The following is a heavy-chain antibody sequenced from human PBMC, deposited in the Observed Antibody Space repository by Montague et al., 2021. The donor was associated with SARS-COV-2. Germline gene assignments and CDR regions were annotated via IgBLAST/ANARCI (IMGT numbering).Heavy chain of an antibody. CDR3: ARDHMYILFMVYYYGMDV. Sequence: SETLSLTCTVSGGSISSYYWSWIRQPAGKGLEWIGRIYPSGNTKYNPSLKSRVTMSVDTSKNQFSLKLSSVTAADTAVYYCARDHMYILFMVYYYGMDVWGQGTTVTVSS. CDR2: IYPSGNT. J-gene: IGHJ6*02. D-gene: IGHD5/OR15-5a*01. V-gene: IGHV4-4*07. CDR1: GGSISSYY.